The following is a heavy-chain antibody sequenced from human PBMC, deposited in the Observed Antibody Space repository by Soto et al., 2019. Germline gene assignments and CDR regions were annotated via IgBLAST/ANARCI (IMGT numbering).Heavy chain of an antibody. CDR1: GFTFGDYW. J-gene: IGHJ4*02. V-gene: IGHV3-74*01. CDR3: ARGKYIGSYYFDS. CDR2: VDSDGNGA. D-gene: IGHD1-26*01. Sequence: GGSLRLSCEVSGFTFGDYWMHWVRQAPGKGLEWVSRVDSDGNGATYADSVRGRSTISRDNAKNTLYLQITGLGVEDTAMYYCARGKYIGSYYFDSWGQGTPVTVSS.